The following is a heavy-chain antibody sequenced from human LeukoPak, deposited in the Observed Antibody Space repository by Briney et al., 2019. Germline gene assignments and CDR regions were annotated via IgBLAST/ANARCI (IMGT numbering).Heavy chain of an antibody. CDR1: GYTFTSYG. V-gene: IGHV1-18*01. CDR2: ISAYNGNT. J-gene: IGHJ5*02. CDR3: ARDHRPHYYDSSGSRWFDP. D-gene: IGHD3-22*01. Sequence: EASVKVSCKASGYTFTSYGISWVRQAPGQGLEWMGWISAYNGNTNYAQKLQGRVTMTTDTSTSTAYMELRSLRSDDTAVYYCARDHRPHYYDSSGSRWFDPWGQGTLVTVSS.